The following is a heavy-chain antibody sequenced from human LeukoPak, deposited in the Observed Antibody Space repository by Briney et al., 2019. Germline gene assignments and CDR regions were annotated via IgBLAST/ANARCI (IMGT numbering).Heavy chain of an antibody. V-gene: IGHV3-7*01. CDR3: ARVFTYYDYVWGSYRYFYFDY. J-gene: IGHJ4*02. CDR2: IKQDGSEK. CDR1: GFTFSSYW. Sequence: GGSLRLSCAASGFTFSSYWMSWVRQAPGKGLEWVANIKQDGSEKYYVDSVKGRFTISRDNAKNSLYLQMNSLRAEDTAVYYCARVFTYYDYVWGSYRYFYFDYWGQGTLVTVSS. D-gene: IGHD3-16*02.